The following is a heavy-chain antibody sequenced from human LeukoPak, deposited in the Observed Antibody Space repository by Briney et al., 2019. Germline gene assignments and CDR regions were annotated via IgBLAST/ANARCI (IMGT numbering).Heavy chain of an antibody. Sequence: ETLSLTCTVSGYSISSGYYWGWIRQPPGKGLEWIGSIYHSGSTYYNPSLKSRVTISVDTSKNQFSLKLSSVTAADTAVYYCATIAVAGSENYFDYWGQGTLVTVSS. CDR1: GYSISSGYY. CDR3: ATIAVAGSENYFDY. D-gene: IGHD6-19*01. J-gene: IGHJ4*02. CDR2: IYHSGST. V-gene: IGHV4-38-2*02.